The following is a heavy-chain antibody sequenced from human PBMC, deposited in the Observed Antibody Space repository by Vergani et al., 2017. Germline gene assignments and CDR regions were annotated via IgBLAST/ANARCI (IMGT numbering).Heavy chain of an antibody. Sequence: QVQLQESGPGLVKPSETLSLTCTVSGGSISSYYWSWIRQPPGKGLEWIGYIYYSGSTNYNPSLKSRVTISVDTSKNQFSLKLSSVTAADTAVYYCARVGVVVPADTKNPYYYYGRDVWGQGTTVTVSS. CDR2: IYYSGST. CDR3: ARVGVVVPADTKNPYYYYGRDV. J-gene: IGHJ6*02. D-gene: IGHD2-2*01. V-gene: IGHV4-59*01. CDR1: GGSISSYY.